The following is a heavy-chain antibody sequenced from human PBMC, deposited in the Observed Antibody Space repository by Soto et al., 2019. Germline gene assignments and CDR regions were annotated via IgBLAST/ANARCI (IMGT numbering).Heavy chain of an antibody. J-gene: IGHJ4*02. CDR3: AREPEGYYYHSSTPR. CDR2: IYYSGST. CDR1: GGSISSGGYY. D-gene: IGHD3-22*01. Sequence: SETLSLTCTVSGGSISSGGYYWSWIRQHPGKGLEWIGYIYYSGSTYYNPSLKSRVTISVDTSKNQFSLKLSSVTAADTAVYYCAREPEGYYYHSSTPRWGQGTLVTVSS. V-gene: IGHV4-31*03.